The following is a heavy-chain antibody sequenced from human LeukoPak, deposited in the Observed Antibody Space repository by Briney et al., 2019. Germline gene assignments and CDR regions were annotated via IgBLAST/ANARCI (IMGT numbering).Heavy chain of an antibody. Sequence: ASVKVSCKASGYTFTGYYMHWVRQAPGQGLEWKGWINPNSGGTNYAQKFQGRVTMTRDTSISTAYMELSRLRSDDTAVYYCARGDSSSYSYSTRAEYFQHWGQGTLVTVSS. CDR2: INPNSGGT. CDR3: ARGDSSSYSYSTRAEYFQH. V-gene: IGHV1-2*02. D-gene: IGHD3-22*01. J-gene: IGHJ1*01. CDR1: GYTFTGYY.